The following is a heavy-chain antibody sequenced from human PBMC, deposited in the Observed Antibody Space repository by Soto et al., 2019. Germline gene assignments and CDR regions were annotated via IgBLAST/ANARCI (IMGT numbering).Heavy chain of an antibody. CDR1: GGSIISSNW. D-gene: IGHD3-9*01. CDR2: IYHSGST. J-gene: IGHJ6*02. Sequence: SETLSLTCAVSGGSIISSNWWIWVRQPPGKGLQWIGEIYHSGSTNYNPALKSRVTISLDKSNNQFSLKLTSVTAADTAVYYCAREGLRYLDWSPYYYAMDVWGQGTTVT. CDR3: AREGLRYLDWSPYYYAMDV. V-gene: IGHV4-4*02.